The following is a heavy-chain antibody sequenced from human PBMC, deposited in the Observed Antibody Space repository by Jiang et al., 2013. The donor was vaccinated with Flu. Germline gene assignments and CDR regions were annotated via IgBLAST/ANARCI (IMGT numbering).Heavy chain of an antibody. D-gene: IGHD4-17*01. CDR3: ARESLDYGDYDPVSRYYYYGMDV. J-gene: IGHJ6*02. Sequence: PGLVKPSQTLSLTCTVSGGSISSGSYYWSWIRQPAGKGLEWIGRIYTSGSTNYNPSLKSRVTISVDTSKNQFSLKLSSVTAADTAVYYCARESLDYGDYDPVSRYYYYGMDVWGQGTTVTVSS. V-gene: IGHV4-61*02. CDR2: IYTSGST. CDR1: GGSISSGSYY.